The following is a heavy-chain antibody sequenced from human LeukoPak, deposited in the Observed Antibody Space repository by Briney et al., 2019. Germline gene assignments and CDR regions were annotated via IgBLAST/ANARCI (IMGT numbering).Heavy chain of an antibody. Sequence: ASVKVSCKASGYTFSSYGISWVRQAPGQGLEWMGWISTYNGNTNYAQKLQGRVTMTTDTSTSTAYMELRRLGSDDTAVYYCATYSNYIGGGFDYWGQGTLVTVSS. CDR2: ISTYNGNT. CDR1: GYTFSSYG. J-gene: IGHJ4*02. V-gene: IGHV1-18*01. CDR3: ATYSNYIGGGFDY. D-gene: IGHD4-11*01.